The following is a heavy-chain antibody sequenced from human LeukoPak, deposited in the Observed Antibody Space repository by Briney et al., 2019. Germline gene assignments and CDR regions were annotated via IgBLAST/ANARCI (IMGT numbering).Heavy chain of an antibody. D-gene: IGHD3-9*01. V-gene: IGHV4-39*07. CDR1: GGSISSSSYF. J-gene: IGHJ4*02. Sequence: SETLSLTCTVSGGSISSSSYFWGWIRQPPGKGLEWIGSIYYSGSTYYNPSLKSRVTISVDTSKNQFSLKLSSVTAADTAVYYCARGYYFDWLSPPTYWGQGTLVTVSS. CDR3: ARGYYFDWLSPPTY. CDR2: IYYSGST.